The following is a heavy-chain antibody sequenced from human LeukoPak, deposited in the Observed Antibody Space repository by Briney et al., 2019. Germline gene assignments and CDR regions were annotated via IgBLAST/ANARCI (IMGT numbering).Heavy chain of an antibody. CDR1: GFTFDDYA. V-gene: IGHV3-9*01. D-gene: IGHD6-19*01. J-gene: IGHJ4*02. CDR3: AKGDSSGWTYFDY. CDR2: ISWNSGSI. Sequence: PGGSLRLSCAASGFTFDDYAMHWVRRAPGKGLEWVSGISWNSGSIGYADSVKGRFTISRDNAKNSLYLQMNSLRAEDTALYYCAKGDSSGWTYFDYWGQGTLVTVSS.